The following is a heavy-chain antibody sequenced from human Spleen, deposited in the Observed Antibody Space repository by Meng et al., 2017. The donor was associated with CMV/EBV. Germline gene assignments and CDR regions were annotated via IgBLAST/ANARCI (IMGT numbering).Heavy chain of an antibody. D-gene: IGHD3-16*01. Sequence: GGSLRLSCAAAGFTFHDYALHWVPQTPGKGREGVAGISWNSGYIDYAASVKGRFIISRDNAKKSLSLHMNSLRAEDTALYYFTKEEGGFDIWGHGTMVTVSS. CDR3: TKEEGGFDI. V-gene: IGHV3-9*01. J-gene: IGHJ3*02. CDR1: GFTFHDYA. CDR2: ISWNSGYI.